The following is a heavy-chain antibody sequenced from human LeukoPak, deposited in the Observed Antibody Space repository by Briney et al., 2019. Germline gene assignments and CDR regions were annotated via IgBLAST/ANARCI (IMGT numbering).Heavy chain of an antibody. Sequence: TGRSLRLSCAASGFTFSSYAMHWVRQAPGKGLEWVAVISYDGSNKYYADSVKGRFTISRDNSKNTLYLQMNSLRAEDTAVYYCAKDDSAAPFDYWGQGTLVTVSS. CDR3: AKDDSAAPFDY. CDR1: GFTFSSYA. J-gene: IGHJ4*02. D-gene: IGHD2-2*01. V-gene: IGHV3-30*04. CDR2: ISYDGSNK.